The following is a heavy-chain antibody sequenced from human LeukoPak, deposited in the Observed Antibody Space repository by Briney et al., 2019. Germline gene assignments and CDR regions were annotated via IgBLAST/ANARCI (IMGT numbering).Heavy chain of an antibody. Sequence: QIGGSLRLSCAASGFTFSSYAMSWVRQAPGKGLEWASAISGSGGSTFYANSVKGRFTISRDNSKNTLYLQMNSLRAEDTAAYYCANGRNYDIYPPFDYWGQGTLVTVSS. J-gene: IGHJ4*02. CDR3: ANGRNYDIYPPFDY. CDR1: GFTFSSYA. V-gene: IGHV3-23*01. D-gene: IGHD3-9*01. CDR2: ISGSGGST.